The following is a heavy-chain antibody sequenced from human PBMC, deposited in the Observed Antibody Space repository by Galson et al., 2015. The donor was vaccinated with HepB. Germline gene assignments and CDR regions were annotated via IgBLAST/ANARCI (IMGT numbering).Heavy chain of an antibody. V-gene: IGHV3-48*01. D-gene: IGHD3-9*01. J-gene: IGHJ4*02. CDR2: ISSSSSTI. CDR3: ARDFRTAFHFDAGPFDY. CDR1: GFTFSSYS. Sequence: SLRLSCAASGFTFSSYSMSWVRQAPGKGLEWVSYISSSSSTIYYADSVKGRFTISRDNAKNSLYPQMNSLRAEDTAVYYCARDFRTAFHFDAGPFDYWGQGTLVTVSS.